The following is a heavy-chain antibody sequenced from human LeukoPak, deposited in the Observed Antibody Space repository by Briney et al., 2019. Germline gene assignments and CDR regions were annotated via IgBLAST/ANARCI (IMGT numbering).Heavy chain of an antibody. CDR1: GFSFSSYG. CDR3: ARILDSAWGELGY. J-gene: IGHJ4*02. Sequence: GGALRLSCAGSGFSFSSYGMHWGRQAPGKGLGWMAFIRSDGSNKYYADSVKGRFTISRDNSKNTLYLQMNSLRAEDTAVYYCARILDSAWGELGYWGQGTLVTVSS. D-gene: IGHD6-19*01. V-gene: IGHV3-30*02. CDR2: IRSDGSNK.